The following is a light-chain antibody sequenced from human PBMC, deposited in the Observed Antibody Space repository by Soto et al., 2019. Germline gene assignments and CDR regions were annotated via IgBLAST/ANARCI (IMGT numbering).Light chain of an antibody. V-gene: IGLV1-40*01. J-gene: IGLJ7*01. CDR2: GNS. Sequence: QSVLTQPPSVSGAPGQRGTISCTGSSSNIGAGYDVHWYQQLPGTAPKLLIYGNSNRPSGVPDRFSGSKSGTSASLAITGLQAEDEADYYCQSYDSSLSAGFGGGTQLTVL. CDR3: QSYDSSLSAG. CDR1: SSNIGAGYD.